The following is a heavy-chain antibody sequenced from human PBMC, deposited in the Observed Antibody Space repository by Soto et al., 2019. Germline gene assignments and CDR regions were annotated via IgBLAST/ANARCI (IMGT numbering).Heavy chain of an antibody. CDR2: IGSSVDK. J-gene: IGHJ4*02. CDR1: GFTFSSYH. V-gene: IGHV3-48*02. Sequence: EVQLVESGGGLVQPGGSLRLSCTASGFTFSSYHMNWVRQAPGKGLEWISFIGSSVDKYYVDSVKGRFTISRDNAKNSLFLQMNSLRDEDTAVYYCAKDRGGAGWPLFDYWGQGTVVTVSS. D-gene: IGHD6-19*01. CDR3: AKDRGGAGWPLFDY.